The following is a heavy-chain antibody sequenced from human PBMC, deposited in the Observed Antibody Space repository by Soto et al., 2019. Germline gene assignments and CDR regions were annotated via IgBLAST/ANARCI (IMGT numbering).Heavy chain of an antibody. Sequence: ASVKVSCKASGYTFTSYAMHWVRQAPGQRLEWMGWINAGNGNTKYSQKFQGRVTITRDTSASTAYMELSSLRSEDTAVYYCAIYSGYDDAFDIWGQGTMVTVSS. CDR2: INAGNGNT. CDR3: AIYSGYDDAFDI. J-gene: IGHJ3*02. V-gene: IGHV1-3*01. CDR1: GYTFTSYA. D-gene: IGHD5-12*01.